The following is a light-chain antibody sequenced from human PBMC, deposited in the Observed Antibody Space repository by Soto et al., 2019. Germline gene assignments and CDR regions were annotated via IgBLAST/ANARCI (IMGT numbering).Light chain of an antibody. CDR1: SRDVGNYNY. V-gene: IGLV2-14*03. Sequence: QSALTQPASVSGSPGQSITISCTGTSRDVGNYNYVSWYQQHPGKAPKLMIYGVSNRPSGVSNRFSGSKSGNTASLTISGLQAEDEAVYYCSSYTTSSTLVFGTGTKVTVL. J-gene: IGLJ1*01. CDR3: SSYTTSSTLV. CDR2: GVS.